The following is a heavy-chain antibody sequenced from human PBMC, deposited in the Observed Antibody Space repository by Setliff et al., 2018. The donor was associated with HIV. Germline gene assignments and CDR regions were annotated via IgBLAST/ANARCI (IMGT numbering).Heavy chain of an antibody. Sequence: SETLSLTCVVSGRSINSHDWGWIRQPPGKGLEWIGTIDYSGNTYYNPSLRSRVTISVDTSKNQFSLKLSSVTAADTAVYYCASGGVDFVWGSYSPVPIWGQGTMVTVSS. D-gene: IGHD3-16*01. J-gene: IGHJ3*02. V-gene: IGHV4-39*07. CDR2: IDYSGNT. CDR1: GRSINSHD. CDR3: ASGGVDFVWGSYSPVPI.